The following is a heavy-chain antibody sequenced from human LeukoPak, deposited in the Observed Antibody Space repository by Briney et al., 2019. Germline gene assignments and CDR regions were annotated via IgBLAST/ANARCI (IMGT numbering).Heavy chain of an antibody. CDR2: IPSTSSYT. D-gene: IGHD5-12*01. CDR3: ARGGSGYDFDF. Sequence: GGSLRLSCAASGFTFSDYYMSWIRQAPGKGLEWVSYIPSTSSYTSYADSVKGRFTISRDNSKNTLYLQMNSLRAEDTAVYYCARGGSGYDFDFWGQGTLVTVSS. J-gene: IGHJ4*02. CDR1: GFTFSDYY. V-gene: IGHV3-11*06.